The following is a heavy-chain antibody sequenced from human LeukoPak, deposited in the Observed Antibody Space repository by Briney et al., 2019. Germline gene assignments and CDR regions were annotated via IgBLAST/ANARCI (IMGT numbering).Heavy chain of an antibody. D-gene: IGHD6-6*01. J-gene: IGHJ6*02. CDR1: GYTFTSYG. CDR3: ASTRGYSSSSGYYYYGMDV. Sequence: ASVKVSCKASGYTFTSYGISWVRQAPGQGLEWMGWISAYNGNANYAQKLQGRVTMTTDTSTSTAYMEPRSLRSDDTAVYYCASTRGYSSSSGYYYYGMDVWGQGTTVTVSS. CDR2: ISAYNGNA. V-gene: IGHV1-18*01.